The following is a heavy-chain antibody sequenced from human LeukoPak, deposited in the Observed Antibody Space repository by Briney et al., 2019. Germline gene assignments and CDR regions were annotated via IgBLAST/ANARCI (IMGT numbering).Heavy chain of an antibody. D-gene: IGHD4-17*01. CDR2: INPKRGVT. V-gene: IGHV1-2*02. CDR3: ARERNYGDYGNAFDV. Sequence: APVKVSCKASGYTFTDYYIHWMRQAPGQGLEWMGWINPKRGVTTYAQKFQGRVTMTRDTSITTAYMELTRLRSDDTTIYYCARERNYGDYGNAFDVWGQGTQVTVSS. CDR1: GYTFTDYY. J-gene: IGHJ3*01.